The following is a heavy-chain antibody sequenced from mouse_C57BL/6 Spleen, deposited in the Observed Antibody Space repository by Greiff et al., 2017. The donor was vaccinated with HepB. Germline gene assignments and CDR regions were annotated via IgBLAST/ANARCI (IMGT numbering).Heavy chain of an antibody. V-gene: IGHV1S81*02. CDR1: GYTFTSYW. CDR3: ARIKKIVEAYFDH. Sequence: VQLQQSGAELVKAGASVKMSCKASGYTFTSYWMHWVKQRLGQGLEWFAETNPTNGRTYYNEKFKSKATLTVDKSSSTAYMLLSGPTFEDSAVYYCARIKKIVEAYFDHWGQGTTLTVSS. D-gene: IGHD1-1*01. CDR2: TNPTNGRT. J-gene: IGHJ2*01.